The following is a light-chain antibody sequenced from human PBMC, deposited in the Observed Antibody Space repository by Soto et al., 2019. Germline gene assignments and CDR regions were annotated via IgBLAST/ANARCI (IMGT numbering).Light chain of an antibody. CDR3: TSYTRSSTWV. V-gene: IGLV2-14*01. CDR2: EVS. J-gene: IGLJ2*01. CDR1: TSDVGAYNY. Sequence: QSALTQPASVSGSLGQSITISCTGTTSDVGAYNYVSWYQQHPGKAPKFMIYEVSNRPSGVSNRFSGSKSGNTASLTISGLQAEDEADYYSTSYTRSSTWVFGGGTKLTVL.